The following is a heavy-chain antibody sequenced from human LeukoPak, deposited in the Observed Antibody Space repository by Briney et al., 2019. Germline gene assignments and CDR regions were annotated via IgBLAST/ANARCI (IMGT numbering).Heavy chain of an antibody. D-gene: IGHD5-12*01. CDR3: AKDRLSGYDSFDY. CDR2: ISGSGGST. Sequence: GGSLRLSCAASGFTFSSYSMNWVRQAPGKGLEWVSAISGSGGSTYYADSVKGRFTISRDNSKNTLYLQMNSLRAEDTAVYYCAKDRLSGYDSFDYWGQGTLVTVSS. CDR1: GFTFSSYS. J-gene: IGHJ4*02. V-gene: IGHV3-23*01.